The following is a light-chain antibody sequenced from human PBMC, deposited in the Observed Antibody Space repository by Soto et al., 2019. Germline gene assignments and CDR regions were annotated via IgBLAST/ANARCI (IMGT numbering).Light chain of an antibody. CDR3: HQYYITPRS. CDR1: QSVLYNSNNKNY. V-gene: IGKV4-1*01. Sequence: DIVMTQSPDSLAVSLGERATINCKSSQSVLYNSNNKNYLAWYQQKPGQAPKLIISWASTRESGVPDRVSGSCSGADFSLTISGRLAEDVAVYYCHQYYITPRSFGQGTNVEI. CDR2: WAS. J-gene: IGKJ1*01.